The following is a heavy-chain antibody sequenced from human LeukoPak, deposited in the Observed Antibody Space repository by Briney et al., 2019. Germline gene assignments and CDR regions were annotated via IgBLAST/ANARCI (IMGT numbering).Heavy chain of an antibody. CDR2: IGPTGSDR. V-gene: IGHV3-21*01. Sequence: GGSLRLSCTASGLTFSTSGFNWVRQAPGQGLEWVASIGPTGSDRYYADSTKGRFTISRDNANKYLYLQMISSVAYDAAVYYFATDTNGRHYDYWGQGTLLTVSS. J-gene: IGHJ4*02. CDR3: ATDTNGRHYDY. CDR1: GLTFSTSG. D-gene: IGHD2-8*01.